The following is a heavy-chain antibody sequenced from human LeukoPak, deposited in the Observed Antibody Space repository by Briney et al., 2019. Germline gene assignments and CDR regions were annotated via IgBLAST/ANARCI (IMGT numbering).Heavy chain of an antibody. V-gene: IGHV3-64*01. Sequence: GGSLRLSCAASGFTFSSYVIHWVRQAPGKGLEYVSGINNNGHSTYYANSLKGRFTISRDNSKNTLYLQMGSLRVEDMAVYYCAREATETAGFVYWGQGTLVIVSS. CDR2: INNNGHST. J-gene: IGHJ4*02. CDR1: GFTFSSYV. CDR3: AREATETAGFVY. D-gene: IGHD4-11*01.